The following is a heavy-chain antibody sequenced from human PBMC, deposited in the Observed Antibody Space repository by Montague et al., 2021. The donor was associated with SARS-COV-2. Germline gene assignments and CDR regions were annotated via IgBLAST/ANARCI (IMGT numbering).Heavy chain of an antibody. CDR3: ARGYGDYSYYYGLDV. Sequence: TLSLTCTVSGGSIRSGSYYWSWIRQPAGKGLEWIGRIYSSGSTNYNPSLKSRVTMSVDTSKNQFPLKVSSVTAADAAVYYCARGYGDYSYYYGLDVWGQGTTVTVSS. D-gene: IGHD4-17*01. CDR2: IYSSGST. CDR1: GGSIRSGSYY. V-gene: IGHV4-61*02. J-gene: IGHJ6*02.